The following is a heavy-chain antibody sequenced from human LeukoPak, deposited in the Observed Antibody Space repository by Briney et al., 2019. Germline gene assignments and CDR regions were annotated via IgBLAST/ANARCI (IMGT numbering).Heavy chain of an antibody. J-gene: IGHJ4*02. CDR1: GYYISSGHY. CDR3: ARHSSGWYRFDY. D-gene: IGHD6-19*01. V-gene: IGHV4-38-2*01. Sequence: SETLSLTCGVSGYYISSGHYWGWIRQPPGKGLEWIGSIYHSGSTYYNPSLKSRVSMSVDTSKNQFSLKLSSVTAADTAVYYGARHSSGWYRFDYWGQGTLVTVSS. CDR2: IYHSGST.